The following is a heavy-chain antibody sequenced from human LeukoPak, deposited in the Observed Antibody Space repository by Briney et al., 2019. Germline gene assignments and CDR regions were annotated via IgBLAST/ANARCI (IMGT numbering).Heavy chain of an antibody. V-gene: IGHV3-21*01. Sequence: GGSLRLSCAASGFTFSSYSMNRVRQAPGKGLEWGSSISSNNNYIYYADSVKGRFTISRDNAKNSLYLQMNSLRAEDTAVYYCARGAGYCSSTNCHLWFDYWGQGALVTVSS. CDR2: ISSNNNYI. J-gene: IGHJ4*02. CDR3: ARGAGYCSSTNCHLWFDY. CDR1: GFTFSSYS. D-gene: IGHD2-2*01.